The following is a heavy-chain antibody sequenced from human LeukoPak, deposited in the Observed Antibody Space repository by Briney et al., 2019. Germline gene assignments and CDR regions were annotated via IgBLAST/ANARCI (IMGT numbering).Heavy chain of an antibody. CDR2: IIPIFGTA. CDR3: ASARPPSGMATIWPNYFDY. CDR1: GGTFSSYA. J-gene: IGHJ4*02. Sequence: SVKVSCKASGGTFSSYAISWVRQAPGQGLEWMGGIIPIFGTANYAQKFQGRVTITTDESTSTAYMELSSLRSEDTAVYYCASARPPSGMATIWPNYFDYWGQGTLVTVSS. V-gene: IGHV1-69*05. D-gene: IGHD5-24*01.